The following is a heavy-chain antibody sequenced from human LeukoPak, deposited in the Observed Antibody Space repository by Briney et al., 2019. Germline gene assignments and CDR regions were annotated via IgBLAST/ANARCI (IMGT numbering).Heavy chain of an antibody. Sequence: ASVKVSCKASGYPFTSYQMHWVRQAPGQGLEWMGIVDPSGGSTTYAEKLQGRVTMTRDTSTSTVYMELSSLRSEDTAVYYCARGERQWLITVYYYYMEVWGKGTAVTVSS. J-gene: IGHJ6*03. CDR3: ARGERQWLITVYYYYMEV. CDR2: VDPSGGST. V-gene: IGHV1-46*04. D-gene: IGHD6-19*01. CDR1: GYPFTSYQ.